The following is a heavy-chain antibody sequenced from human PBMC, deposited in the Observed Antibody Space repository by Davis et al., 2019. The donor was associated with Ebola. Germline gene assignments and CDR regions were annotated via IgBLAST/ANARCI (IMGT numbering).Heavy chain of an antibody. CDR2: IHHSGST. CDR3: ARELRTVTTKWVFDY. Sequence: MPSETLSLTCTVSGDSISSYYWTWIRQPPGKGLEWIGYIHHSGSTNYNPSLKSRVTISVDTSKNQFSLKLSSVTAADTAVYYCARELRTVTTKWVFDYWGQGTLVTVSS. V-gene: IGHV4-59*01. J-gene: IGHJ4*02. D-gene: IGHD4-17*01. CDR1: GDSISSYY.